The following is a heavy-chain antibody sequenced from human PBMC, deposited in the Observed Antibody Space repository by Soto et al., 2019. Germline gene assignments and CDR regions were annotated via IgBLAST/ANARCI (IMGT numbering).Heavy chain of an antibody. CDR3: ARSTTSCYSLCWFDP. CDR1: GYTFTTYT. D-gene: IGHD2-2*02. Sequence: ASVKLSCNASGYTFTTYTIQLVRQAPGQRLEWMGWINAGNGETKYSQNFQGRVTITRDTSASTAYMELNSLRSEDTAVYYCARSTTSCYSLCWFDPWGQGTLVTVSS. CDR2: INAGNGET. V-gene: IGHV1-3*01. J-gene: IGHJ5*02.